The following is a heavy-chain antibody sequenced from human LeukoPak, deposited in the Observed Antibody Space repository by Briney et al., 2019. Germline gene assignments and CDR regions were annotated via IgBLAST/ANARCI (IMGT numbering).Heavy chain of an antibody. V-gene: IGHV3-66*01. CDR1: GFTVSSNY. Sequence: PGGSLRLSCAASGFTVSSNYMNWVRQAPGKGLEWVSLIYSGGSTYYADSVKGRFTISRDNSKNTLYLQMNSLRAEDTAVYYCARSPVNEDNYFDYWGQGTLVTVSS. CDR3: ARSPVNEDNYFDY. CDR2: IYSGGST. J-gene: IGHJ4*02. D-gene: IGHD4-23*01.